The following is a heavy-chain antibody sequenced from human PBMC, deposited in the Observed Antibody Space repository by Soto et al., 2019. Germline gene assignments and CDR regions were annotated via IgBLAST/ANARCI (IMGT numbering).Heavy chain of an antibody. D-gene: IGHD2-15*01. J-gene: IGHJ4*02. CDR2: IYYNVNT. CDR3: ARERGYCSGGSCPVDY. CDR1: GGSISSYY. Sequence: SETLSLTCTVSGGSISSYYWSWIRQPPGKGLEWIGYIYYNVNTNYNPSLKSRVTISVDTSKNQFSLKLSSVTAADTAVYYCARERGYCSGGSCPVDYWGQGTLVTVSS. V-gene: IGHV4-4*08.